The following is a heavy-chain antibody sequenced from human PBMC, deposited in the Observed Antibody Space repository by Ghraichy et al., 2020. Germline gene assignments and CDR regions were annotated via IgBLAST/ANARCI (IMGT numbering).Heavy chain of an antibody. V-gene: IGHV4-59*01. CDR3: ARTGDVAARALDYFGMDL. D-gene: IGHD3-16*01. Sequence: SQTLSLTCSVSGGSMTSYYWSWLRQSPGKRLEWIGHIYYSGSTNYNPSLRSRAAISVDTSKKQFSLRLTSVTTADTAIYYCARTGDVAARALDYFGMDLGGQGATVTVSS. CDR2: IYYSGST. J-gene: IGHJ6*02. CDR1: GGSMTSYY.